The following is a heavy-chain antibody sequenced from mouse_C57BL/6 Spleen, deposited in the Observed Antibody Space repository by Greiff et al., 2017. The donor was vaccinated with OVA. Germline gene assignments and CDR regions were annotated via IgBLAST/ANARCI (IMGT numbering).Heavy chain of an antibody. D-gene: IGHD1-1*01. CDR2: INPRNGGT. Sequence: QVQLQQPGTELVKPGASVKLSCKASGYTFTSYWMHWVKQRPGQGLEWIGNINPRNGGTNYNEKFKSKATLTVDKSSSTAYMQLSSLTSEDSAVYSCAKPYYGSSYWYFDVWGTGTTVTVSS. J-gene: IGHJ1*03. CDR3: AKPYYGSSYWYFDV. V-gene: IGHV1-53*01. CDR1: GYTFTSYW.